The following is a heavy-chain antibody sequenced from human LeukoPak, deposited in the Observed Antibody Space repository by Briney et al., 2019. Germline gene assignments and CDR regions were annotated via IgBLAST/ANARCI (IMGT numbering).Heavy chain of an antibody. CDR3: ARITGGSAFDI. Sequence: SETLSLTCAVSGYSISSSNWWGWIRQPPGKGLEWIGYLYYTGNIYYNPSLKSRVTMSVDTSKNQFSLKLSSVTAVDTAVYYCARITGGSAFDIWGQGTMVTVSS. V-gene: IGHV4-28*05. D-gene: IGHD3-16*01. J-gene: IGHJ3*02. CDR2: LYYTGNI. CDR1: GYSISSSNW.